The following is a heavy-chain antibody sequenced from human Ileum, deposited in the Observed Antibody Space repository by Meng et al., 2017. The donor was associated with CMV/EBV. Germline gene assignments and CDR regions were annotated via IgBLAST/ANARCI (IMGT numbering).Heavy chain of an antibody. J-gene: IGHJ4*02. CDR1: VGSISNNYYY. V-gene: IGHV4-39*07. CDR2: LLDSGTA. CDR3: ARVDRTVFDPFDH. D-gene: IGHD5/OR15-5a*01. Sequence: QLQLQESGPGVVNASETLSLTFTVSVGSISNNYYYWGWIRQHPWKGLESIGNLLDSGTAYYNPSLTTRVTISVATSKNQFSLKLTSVTAADTAVYYCARVDRTVFDPFDHWGQGTLVTVSS.